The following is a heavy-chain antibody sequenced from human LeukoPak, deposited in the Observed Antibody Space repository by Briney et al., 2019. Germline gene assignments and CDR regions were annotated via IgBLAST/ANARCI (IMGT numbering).Heavy chain of an antibody. CDR2: IKSSNT. CDR1: GVSISSYRFY. J-gene: IGHJ4*02. D-gene: IGHD3-16*01. CDR3: ARVPDWTYVPDY. V-gene: IGHV4-61*02. Sequence: SETLSLTCTVSGVSISSYRFYWTWVRQPAGKGLEWIGRIKSSNTNYNPSLKSRVSISLDTSTNQFSLKLSSLTAADTAVYYCARVPDWTYVPDYWGQGTLVTVSS.